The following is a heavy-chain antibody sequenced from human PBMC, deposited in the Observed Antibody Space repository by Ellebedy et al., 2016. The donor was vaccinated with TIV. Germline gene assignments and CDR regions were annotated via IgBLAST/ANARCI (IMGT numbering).Heavy chain of an antibody. Sequence: MPGGSLRLSCSVSGGSVSSTRYYWAWIRQRPGKGLEYIGSVYYSGSPYYNPSFKSRVTLSADTSKNQFSLNLRTVTAADTAVYYCARHRTRTVVATAVFDYWGQGSLVTVSS. D-gene: IGHD2-21*02. V-gene: IGHV4-39*01. CDR1: GGSVSSTRYY. CDR3: ARHRTRTVVATAVFDY. J-gene: IGHJ4*02. CDR2: VYYSGSP.